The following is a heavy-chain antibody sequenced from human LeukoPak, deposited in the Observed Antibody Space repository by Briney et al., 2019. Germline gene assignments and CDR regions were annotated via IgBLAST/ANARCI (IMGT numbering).Heavy chain of an antibody. D-gene: IGHD1-26*01. V-gene: IGHV3-48*01. CDR1: GFTFSSYS. J-gene: IGHJ4*02. CDR3: ARGGEWEPFDY. CDR2: ISSSSSTI. Sequence: GGSLRLSCEASGFTFSSYSMNWVRKAPGKGLEWVSYISSSSSTIYYADSVKGRFTISRDNAKNSLYPQMNSLRAEDTAVYYCARGGEWEPFDYWGQGTLVTVSS.